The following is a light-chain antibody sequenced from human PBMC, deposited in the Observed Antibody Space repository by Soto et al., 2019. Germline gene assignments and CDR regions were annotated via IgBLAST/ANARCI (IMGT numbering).Light chain of an antibody. CDR2: GAS. CDR3: HQYNTGLRT. J-gene: IGKJ1*01. V-gene: IGKV3-15*01. Sequence: TVMTQSPATLSMSPGDRFAISCRASLNVATNMAWYQQKPGQAPRLLIYGASIRATDVPARFTGSGSGTEFTLTINNLQSEDFAVYYCHQYNTGLRTFGRGTRVEV. CDR1: LNVATN.